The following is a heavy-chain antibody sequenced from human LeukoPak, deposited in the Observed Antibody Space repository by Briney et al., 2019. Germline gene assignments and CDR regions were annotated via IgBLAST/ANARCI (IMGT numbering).Heavy chain of an antibody. Sequence: SETLSLTCSVSGVSISSYHWTWIRQPPGEGLEWIGHIYNSGSTNYNPSLRGRVTISLDTSKNQVSLKLSSVTAADTAMYYCAGDIVVVPAAENAFDIWGQGTMVTVSS. V-gene: IGHV4-59*01. J-gene: IGHJ3*02. CDR3: AGDIVVVPAAENAFDI. CDR2: IYNSGST. CDR1: GVSISSYH. D-gene: IGHD2-2*01.